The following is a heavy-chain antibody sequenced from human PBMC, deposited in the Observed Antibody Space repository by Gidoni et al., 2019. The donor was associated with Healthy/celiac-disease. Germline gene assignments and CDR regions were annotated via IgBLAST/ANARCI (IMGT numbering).Heavy chain of an antibody. CDR1: GYTFPSYY. CDR3: ARGEVDPITMIVSRWGMDV. J-gene: IGHJ6*02. D-gene: IGHD3-22*01. Sequence: QVQLVQSGAEVKKPGASLKFSCQASGYTFPSYYMHWVRQDPGQGLEWMGIINPSGGSTSYEKKFQGRVTMTRDTSTSTVYMELSSLRSEDTAVYYCARGEVDPITMIVSRWGMDVWGQGTTVTVSS. CDR2: INPSGGST. V-gene: IGHV1-46*01.